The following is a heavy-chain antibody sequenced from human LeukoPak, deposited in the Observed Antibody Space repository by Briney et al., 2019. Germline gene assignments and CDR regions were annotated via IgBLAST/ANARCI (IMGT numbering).Heavy chain of an antibody. CDR1: GFTFSAFA. CDR2: IQYDGSKK. CDR3: SKRHAYSSPHFDY. D-gene: IGHD5-18*01. Sequence: PGGSLRLSCAASGFTFSAFAMHWVRQAPGKGLEWVAFIQYDGSKKYYADSVKGRFRVSRDNSKNTVFLQMNSLRTEDAAVYYCSKRHAYSSPHFDYWGQGTLVTVSS. J-gene: IGHJ4*02. V-gene: IGHV3-30*02.